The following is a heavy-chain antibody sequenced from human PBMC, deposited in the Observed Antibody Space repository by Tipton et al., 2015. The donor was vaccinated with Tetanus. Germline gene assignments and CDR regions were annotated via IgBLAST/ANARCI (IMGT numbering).Heavy chain of an antibody. CDR1: GDSINSGDYY. V-gene: IGHV4-30-4*01. D-gene: IGHD2/OR15-2a*01. J-gene: IGHJ4*02. CDR3: SSSPGNHYLAFFDY. Sequence: TLSLTCSVSGDSINSGDYYWSWIRQPPGKGLEWIGYIYYSGSTYYNPSLKSRVTISIDTSKNQFSLRLSSVTAADRAVYYCSSSPGNHYLAFFDYWGRGTLVTVSS. CDR2: IYYSGST.